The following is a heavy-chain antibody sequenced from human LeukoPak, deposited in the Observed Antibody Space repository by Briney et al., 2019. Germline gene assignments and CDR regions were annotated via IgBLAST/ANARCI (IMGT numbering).Heavy chain of an antibody. CDR3: AGYCGGDCYL. V-gene: IGHV3-30-3*01. D-gene: IGHD2-21*02. CDR2: ISYDGSNK. CDR1: GFTFSSYA. J-gene: IGHJ4*02. Sequence: GGSLRLSCAASGFTFSSYAMHWVRQAPGKGLEWVAVISYDGSNKYYADSVKGRFTISRDNSKNTLYLQMNSLRAEDTAVYYCAGYCGGDCYLWGQGTLVTVSS.